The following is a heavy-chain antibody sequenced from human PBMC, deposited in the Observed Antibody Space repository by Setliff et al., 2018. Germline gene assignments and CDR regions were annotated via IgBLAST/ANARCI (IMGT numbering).Heavy chain of an antibody. V-gene: IGHV3-21*01. J-gene: IGHJ6*03. D-gene: IGHD3-22*01. CDR1: GFTFSSHT. CDR3: ARNPYESSDHLPFYYYFMDV. Sequence: GGSLRLSCAASGFTFSSHTMNWVRQAPGEGLEWVSSISSSNTYKYYADSLKGRFTISRDDAKNSLYLQIDSLRDEDTAAYYCARNPYESSDHLPFYYYFMDVWGKGTTVTVSS. CDR2: ISSSNTYK.